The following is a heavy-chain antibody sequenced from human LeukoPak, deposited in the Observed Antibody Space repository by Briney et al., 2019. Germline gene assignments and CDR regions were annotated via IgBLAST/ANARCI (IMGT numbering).Heavy chain of an antibody. CDR2: IKSDGST. Sequence: PGGSLRLSCAASGFTFSSYWMHWVRQAPGKGLVWVSRIKSDGSTNYADSVKGRFTIFRDNAKNSLYLQMNSLRAEDTAVYYCAREIRYYDSSGLTSFDYWGQGTLVTVSS. V-gene: IGHV3-74*01. CDR1: GFTFSSYW. CDR3: AREIRYYDSSGLTSFDY. D-gene: IGHD3-22*01. J-gene: IGHJ4*02.